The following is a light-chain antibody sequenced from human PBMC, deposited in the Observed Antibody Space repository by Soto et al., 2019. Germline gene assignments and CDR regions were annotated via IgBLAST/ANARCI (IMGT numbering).Light chain of an antibody. CDR3: QQFQRYPLT. CDR2: KAS. Sequence: DIQMTQSPSTLSASVGDRVTITCRASQSISSWLAWYQQKPGKAPKLLIYKASSLESGVPSTFSGSGSGTEFTLTISSLQPDDFATYYCQQFQRYPLTFGQGTKVEIK. CDR1: QSISSW. J-gene: IGKJ1*01. V-gene: IGKV1-5*03.